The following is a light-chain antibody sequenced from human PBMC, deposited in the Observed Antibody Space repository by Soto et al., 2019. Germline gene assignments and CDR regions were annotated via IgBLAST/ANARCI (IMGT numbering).Light chain of an antibody. CDR3: LQYQSYWT. V-gene: IGKV1-5*03. J-gene: IGKJ1*01. CDR2: QAS. Sequence: DIQMTQSPSTLSASVGDRVSITCRASQSISRQLAWYQQKPGKAPNLLIYQASNLETGVPSRFTRSGSGTDFTLTISSLQPDAFAPYYCLQYQSYWTFGQGTKVAVK. CDR1: QSISRQ.